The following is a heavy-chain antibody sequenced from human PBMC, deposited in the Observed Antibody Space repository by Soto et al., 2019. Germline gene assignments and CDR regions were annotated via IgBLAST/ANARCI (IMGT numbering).Heavy chain of an antibody. CDR3: ASQMGVTGPYEHYYGMDV. D-gene: IGHD1-20*01. V-gene: IGHV1-69*12. CDR1: GGTFSSYA. CDR2: IIPIFGIA. J-gene: IGHJ6*02. Sequence: QVQLVQSGAEVKKPGSSVKVSCKASGGTFSSYAISWVRQAPGQGLEWMGGIIPIFGIANYAQKFQGRVTITEDESTSTAYMELSSLRSEDTAVYYCASQMGVTGPYEHYYGMDVWGQGTTVTVSS.